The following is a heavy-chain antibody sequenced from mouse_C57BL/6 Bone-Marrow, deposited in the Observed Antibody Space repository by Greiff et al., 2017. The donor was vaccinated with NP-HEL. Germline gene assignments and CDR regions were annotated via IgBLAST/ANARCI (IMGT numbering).Heavy chain of an antibody. Sequence: QVQLQQSGAELARPGASVKLSCKASGYTFTSYGISWVKQRTGQGLEWIGEIYPRSGNTYYNEKFKGKATLTADQSSSTAYMELRSLTSEDSAVYFCARYGGGSYVGDYWGQGTTLTVSS. D-gene: IGHD1-1*02. V-gene: IGHV1-81*01. CDR2: IYPRSGNT. CDR3: ARYGGGSYVGDY. CDR1: GYTFTSYG. J-gene: IGHJ2*01.